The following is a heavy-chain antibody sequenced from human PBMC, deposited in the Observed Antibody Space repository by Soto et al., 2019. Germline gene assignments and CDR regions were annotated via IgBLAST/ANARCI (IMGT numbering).Heavy chain of an antibody. J-gene: IGHJ6*02. CDR1: GFTFSSYA. D-gene: IGHD6-19*01. CDR2: ISGSGGST. CDR3: AKDLQQWLYLLFGSPMDV. Sequence: PGGSLRLSCAASGFTFSSYAMSWVRQAPGKGLEWVSAISGSGGSTYYADSVKGRFTISRDNSKNTLYLQMNSLRAEDTAVYYCAKDLQQWLYLLFGSPMDVWGQGTTVTVSS. V-gene: IGHV3-23*01.